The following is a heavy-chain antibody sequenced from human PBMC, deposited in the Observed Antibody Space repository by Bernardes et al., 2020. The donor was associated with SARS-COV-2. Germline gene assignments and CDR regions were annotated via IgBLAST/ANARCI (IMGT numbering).Heavy chain of an antibody. Sequence: GGSLRLSCAASGFTFSDYYMSWIRQAPGKGLEWVSYISSSSSYTNYADSVKGRFTISRDNAKNSLFLQMNSLRAEDTAVYYCASSIDYSNYSFDAFDIWGQGTMVTVFS. J-gene: IGHJ3*02. CDR1: GFTFSDYY. V-gene: IGHV3-11*03. CDR3: ASSIDYSNYSFDAFDI. D-gene: IGHD4-4*01. CDR2: ISSSSSYT.